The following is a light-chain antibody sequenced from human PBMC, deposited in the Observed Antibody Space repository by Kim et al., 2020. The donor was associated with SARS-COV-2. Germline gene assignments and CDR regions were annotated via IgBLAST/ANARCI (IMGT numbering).Light chain of an antibody. J-gene: IGKJ4*02. CDR3: QRYDNLPSGKLT. Sequence: DIQMTQSPSSLSASVGDRVTITCQASQDISNYLNWYQQKPGKAPKLLIYDASNLETGVPSRFSGSGSGTDFTFTISSLQPEDISTYYCQRYDNLPSGKLTFGGGTKVYIK. V-gene: IGKV1-33*01. CDR2: DAS. CDR1: QDISNY.